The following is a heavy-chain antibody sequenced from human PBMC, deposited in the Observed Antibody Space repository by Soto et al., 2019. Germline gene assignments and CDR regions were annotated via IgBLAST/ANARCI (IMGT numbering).Heavy chain of an antibody. D-gene: IGHD4-17*01. CDR2: VSXSXXX. J-gene: IGHJ4*02. CDR1: GVSVNSGSFY. V-gene: IGHV4-61*01. Sequence: ASETLSLTCTVSGVSVNSGSFYWTWIRQPPGKGLEWIGFVSXSXXXXXXXXXXXRXTISVDTSRSQISLKVSSVTAADTAVYYCARGATVTHSDYWGQGTLVTVSS. CDR3: ARGATVTHSDY.